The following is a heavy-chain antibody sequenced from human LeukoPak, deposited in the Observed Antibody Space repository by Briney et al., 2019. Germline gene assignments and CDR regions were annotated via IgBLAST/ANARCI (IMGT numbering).Heavy chain of an antibody. CDR3: ARAHSSGWSFDY. CDR2: ISSSSSYI. CDR1: GFTFSSYS. D-gene: IGHD6-19*01. J-gene: IGHJ4*02. Sequence: GGSLRLSCAASGFTFSSYSMNWVRQAPGKGLEWVSSISSSSSYIYYADSVKGRFTISRDNAKNSLYLQMNSLRAKDTAVYYCARAHSSGWSFDYWGQGTLVTVSS. V-gene: IGHV3-21*01.